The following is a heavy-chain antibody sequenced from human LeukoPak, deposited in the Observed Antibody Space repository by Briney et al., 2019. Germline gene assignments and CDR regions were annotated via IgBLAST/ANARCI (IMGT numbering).Heavy chain of an antibody. CDR3: ARGRYDYSNCFDY. CDR1: GFTFTRYW. J-gene: IGHJ4*02. CDR2: IYSGGST. D-gene: IGHD4-11*01. Sequence: GGSLRLSCAASGFTFTRYWMHWVRQAPGKGLEWVSVIYSGGSTYYADSVKGRFTISRDNSKNTLYLQMNSLRAEDTAVYYCARGRYDYSNCFDYWGQGTLVTVSS. V-gene: IGHV3-53*01.